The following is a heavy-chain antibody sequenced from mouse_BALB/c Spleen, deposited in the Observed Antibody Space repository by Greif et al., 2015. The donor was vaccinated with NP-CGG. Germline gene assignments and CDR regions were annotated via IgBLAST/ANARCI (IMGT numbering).Heavy chain of an antibody. CDR3: AREGERGDYRYDEGAWFAY. V-gene: IGHV1S34*01. J-gene: IGHJ3*01. D-gene: IGHD2-14*01. Sequence: LVKTGASVKISCKASGYSFTGYYMHWVKQSHGKSLEWIGYISCYNGATSYNQKFKGKATFTVDTSSSTAYMQFNSLTSEDSAVYYCAREGERGDYRYDEGAWFAYWGQGTLVTVSA. CDR2: ISCYNGAT. CDR1: GYSFTGYY.